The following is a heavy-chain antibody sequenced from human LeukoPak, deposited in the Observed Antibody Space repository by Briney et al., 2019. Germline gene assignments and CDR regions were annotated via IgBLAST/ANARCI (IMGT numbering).Heavy chain of an antibody. CDR2: ISSSSSYI. CDR1: GFTFSSYS. CDR3: AREGYYYGSGSYEDY. D-gene: IGHD3-10*01. J-gene: IGHJ4*02. V-gene: IGHV3-21*01. Sequence: PGGSLRLSCAASGFTFSSYSMNWVRQAPGKGLEGVSSISSSSSYIYYADSVKGRFTISRDNAKNSLYLQMDSLRAEDTAVYYCAREGYYYGSGSYEDYWGQGTLVTVSS.